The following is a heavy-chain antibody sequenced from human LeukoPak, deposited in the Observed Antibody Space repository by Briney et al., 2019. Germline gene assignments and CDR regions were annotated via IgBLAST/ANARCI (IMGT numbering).Heavy chain of an antibody. CDR2: INPSGGST. V-gene: IGHV1-46*01. Sequence: ASVKVSCKASGYTFTSYYMHWVRQAPGQGLEWMGIINPSGGSTSYAQKFQGRVTMTRDTSTSTVYMELSSLRSEDTAVYYCARDGGYCSGDSCSTYYYYGMDVRGKGTTVTVSS. CDR3: ARDGGYCSGDSCSTYYYYGMDV. J-gene: IGHJ6*04. D-gene: IGHD2-15*01. CDR1: GYTFTSYY.